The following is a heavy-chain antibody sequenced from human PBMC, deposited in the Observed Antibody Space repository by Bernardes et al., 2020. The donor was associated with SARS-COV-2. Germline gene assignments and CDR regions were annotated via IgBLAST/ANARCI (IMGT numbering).Heavy chain of an antibody. D-gene: IGHD2-2*01. CDR3: ARCDWVLMGTSCYLFDY. V-gene: IGHV3-11*01. J-gene: IGHJ4*02. CDR1: GFTFSDYY. Sequence: GSLRLSCAASGFTFSDYYMSWIRQAPGKGLEWVSYISSSGSTIYYADSVKGRFTISRDNAKNSLYLQMNSLRAEDTAVYYCARCDWVLMGTSCYLFDYWGQGTLVTVSS. CDR2: ISSSGSTI.